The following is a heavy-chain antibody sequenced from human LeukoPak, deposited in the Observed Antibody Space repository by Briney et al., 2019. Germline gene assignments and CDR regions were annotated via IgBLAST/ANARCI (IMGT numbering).Heavy chain of an antibody. CDR3: SRGGGYRLHY. D-gene: IGHD3-10*01. CDR1: GDSISSDIW. V-gene: IGHV4-4*02. CDR2: IHHSGGI. Sequence: SETLSLTCAVSGDSISSDIWWNWVRQPPGKGLEWIGEIHHSGGINYNPSLKSRVTISLDKSKNQFSLELNSVTAADTALYYCSRGGGYRLHYWGQGTLVTVSS. J-gene: IGHJ4*02.